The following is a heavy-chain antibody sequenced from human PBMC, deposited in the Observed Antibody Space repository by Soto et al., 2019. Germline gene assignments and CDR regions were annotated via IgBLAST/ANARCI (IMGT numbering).Heavy chain of an antibody. CDR1: GYSFTSYW. V-gene: IGHV5-51*01. Sequence: PGESLKISCKGSGYSFTSYWIGWVRQMPGKGLEWMGIIYPGDSDTRYSPSFQGQVTISADKSISTAYLQWSSLKASDPAFFYCARHGRGYHTTINGLAPWGKGTLVPVSS. CDR2: IYPGDSDT. D-gene: IGHD3-3*01. J-gene: IGHJ5*02. CDR3: ARHGRGYHTTINGLAP.